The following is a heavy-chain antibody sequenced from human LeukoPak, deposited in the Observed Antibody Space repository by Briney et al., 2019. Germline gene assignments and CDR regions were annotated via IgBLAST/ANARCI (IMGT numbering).Heavy chain of an antibody. Sequence: GGSLRLSCAASGFTVSSNYMSWVRQAPGKGLEWVSVIYSGGSTYYADSVKGRFTISRDNSKNTLYLQMNSLRAEDTAVYYCARTFDGSSWYFDYWGRGTLVTVSS. D-gene: IGHD2-2*01. CDR3: ARTFDGSSWYFDY. CDR2: IYSGGST. V-gene: IGHV3-66*01. J-gene: IGHJ4*02. CDR1: GFTVSSNY.